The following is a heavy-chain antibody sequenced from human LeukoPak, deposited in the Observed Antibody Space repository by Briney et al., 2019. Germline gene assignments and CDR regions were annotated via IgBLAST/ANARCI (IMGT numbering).Heavy chain of an antibody. CDR2: IYYSGST. CDR1: GGSISSGDYY. D-gene: IGHD3-10*01. CDR3: ARVYYGSGSYWYYFDY. V-gene: IGHV4-30-4*01. J-gene: IGHJ4*02. Sequence: SQTLSLTCTVSGGSISSGDYYWSWIRQPPGKGLEWIGYIYYSGSTYYNPSLKSRVTISVDTSKNQFSLKLSSVTAADTAVYYCARVYYGSGSYWYYFDYWGQGPLVTVSS.